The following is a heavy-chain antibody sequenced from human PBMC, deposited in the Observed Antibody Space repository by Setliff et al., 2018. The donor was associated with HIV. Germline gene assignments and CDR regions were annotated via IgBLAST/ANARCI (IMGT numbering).Heavy chain of an antibody. D-gene: IGHD3-10*01. CDR2: MNSKGES. V-gene: IGHV4-39*01. CDR1: GDSISNSDFY. J-gene: IGHJ5*02. Sequence: SETLSLTCTVSGDSISNSDFYWGWIRQPPGKGLEWIGIMNSKGESFYNASFTNGVLISIDTSKNRFSLTMTSVTAADTAIYYCARHRQISDWFDPWGQGILVTVSS. CDR3: ARHRQISDWFDP.